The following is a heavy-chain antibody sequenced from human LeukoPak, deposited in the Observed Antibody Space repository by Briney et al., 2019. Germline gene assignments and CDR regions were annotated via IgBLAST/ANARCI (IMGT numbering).Heavy chain of an antibody. V-gene: IGHV3-11*04. CDR1: GFTVSSNF. CDR3: ARAGPPAFDP. J-gene: IGHJ5*02. Sequence: GGPLRFSGAASGFTVSSNFLSGFRKPPGKGLEWVSYISYSGSTTSYADSVKGRFTISRDNAKNSLYLQMNSLRAEDTAVYYCARAGPPAFDPWGQGTLVTVSS. CDR2: ISYSGSTT.